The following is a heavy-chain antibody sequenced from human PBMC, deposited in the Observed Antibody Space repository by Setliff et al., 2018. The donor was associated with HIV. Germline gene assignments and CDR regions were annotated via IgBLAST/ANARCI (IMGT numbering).Heavy chain of an antibody. Sequence: SVKVSCKSSAGRFSIFAINWVRPAPGQGLEWMGGMMTIFSTTNYARKFQGRVTITTDESTGTAYMELSNLRSEETAVYYCATEGACGRYQRAREFDVRGQGTIGTISS. CDR3: ATEGACGRYQRAREFDV. V-gene: IGHV1-69*05. D-gene: IGHD1-26*01. CDR1: AGRFSIFA. J-gene: IGHJ3*01. CDR2: MMTIFSTT.